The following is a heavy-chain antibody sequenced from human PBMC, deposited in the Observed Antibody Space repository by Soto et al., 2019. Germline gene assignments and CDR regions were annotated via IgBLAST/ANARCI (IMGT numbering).Heavy chain of an antibody. Sequence: QVQLQESGPGLVKASQTLSLICSVSGESISSGGYYWSWIRHHPGKGLEWIGYIYDSESAYYNPSHKSRATISMDTSKNHFAMKLSSVTAAHTAVYYCARASSSSSAADYWGQGTLITVSS. CDR3: ARASSSSSAADY. CDR1: GESISSGGYY. J-gene: IGHJ4*02. D-gene: IGHD6-6*01. CDR2: IYDSESA. V-gene: IGHV4-31*03.